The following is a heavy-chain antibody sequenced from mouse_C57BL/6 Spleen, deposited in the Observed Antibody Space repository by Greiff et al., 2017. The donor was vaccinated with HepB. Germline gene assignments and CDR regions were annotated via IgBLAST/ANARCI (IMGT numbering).Heavy chain of an antibody. CDR3: ARRGLLPAYYYAMDY. CDR2: IWTGGGT. J-gene: IGHJ4*01. CDR1: GFSLTSYA. D-gene: IGHD1-1*01. Sequence: VKLVESGPGLVAPSQSLSITCTVSGFSLTSYAISWVRQPPGKGLEWLGVIWTGGGTNYNSALKSRLSISKDNSKSQVFLKMNSLQTDDTARYYCARRGLLPAYYYAMDYWGQGTSVTVSS. V-gene: IGHV2-9-1*01.